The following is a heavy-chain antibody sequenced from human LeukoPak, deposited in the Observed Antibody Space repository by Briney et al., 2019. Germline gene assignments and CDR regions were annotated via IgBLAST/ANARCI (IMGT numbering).Heavy chain of an antibody. Sequence: PGGSLRLSCAASGFTVSSNYMSWVRQAPGKGLEWVSIIYSGDSTYYADSVKGRFTISRDNSKNTLYLQMNSLRAEDTAVYYCAKAPPGYSSGWYYFDYWGQGTLVTVSS. J-gene: IGHJ4*02. CDR1: GFTVSSNY. CDR3: AKAPPGYSSGWYYFDY. V-gene: IGHV3-53*01. D-gene: IGHD6-19*01. CDR2: IYSGDST.